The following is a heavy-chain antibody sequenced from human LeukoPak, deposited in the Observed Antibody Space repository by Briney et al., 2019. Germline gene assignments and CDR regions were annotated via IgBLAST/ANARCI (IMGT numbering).Heavy chain of an antibody. D-gene: IGHD5-12*01. CDR1: GFTFTGYY. Sequence: GASVKVSCKASGFTFTGYYMHWVRQAPGQGLEWMGRINPNSGGTNYAQKFQGRVTMTRDTSISTAYMELSRLRSDDTAVYYCARDRYSGYDGGDYWGQGTLVTVSS. CDR3: ARDRYSGYDGGDY. J-gene: IGHJ4*02. CDR2: INPNSGGT. V-gene: IGHV1-2*06.